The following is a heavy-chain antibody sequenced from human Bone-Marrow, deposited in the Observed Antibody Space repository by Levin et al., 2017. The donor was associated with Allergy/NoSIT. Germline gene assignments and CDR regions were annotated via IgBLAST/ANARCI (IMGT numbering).Heavy chain of an antibody. Sequence: SGPTLVKPPQTLTLTCTFSGFLLTHSGEGVGWIRQPPGKALEWLALIYWNDDKRYNPSLKSRLTITQDTSKNQVVVTMTNMDPVDTAIYFWAIRPQITTRHNWFDTWGQGTLVIVSS. V-gene: IGHV2-5*01. J-gene: IGHJ5*02. CDR1: GFLLTHSGEG. D-gene: IGHD3-16*01. CDR3: AIRPQITTRHNWFDT. CDR2: IYWNDDK.